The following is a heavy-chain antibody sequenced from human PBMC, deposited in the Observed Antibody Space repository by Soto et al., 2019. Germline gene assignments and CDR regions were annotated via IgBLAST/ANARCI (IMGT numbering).Heavy chain of an antibody. CDR2: ISGSGGST. V-gene: IGHV3-23*01. CDR3: ANWWTTHGDYFDY. CDR1: GFTFSSYA. D-gene: IGHD2-8*02. Sequence: EVQLLESGGGLVQPGGSLRLSCAASGFTFSSYAMSWVRQAPGKGLEWVSAISGSGGSTYYADSVKGRFTMSRDNSKNTLYLQMNSLRPEDTAAYYCANWWTTHGDYFDYWGQGTLVTVSS. J-gene: IGHJ4*02.